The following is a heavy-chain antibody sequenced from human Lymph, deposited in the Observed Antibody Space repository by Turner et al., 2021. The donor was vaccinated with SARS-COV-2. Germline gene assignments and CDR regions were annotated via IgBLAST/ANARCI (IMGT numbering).Heavy chain of an antibody. CDR2: ISGSGGDT. V-gene: IGHV3-23*01. CDR1: GFPFSSYA. CDR3: AKGVRGAMIVVVIPYFDY. J-gene: IGHJ4*02. Sequence: EVQLFESGGGLVQPGGSLRLSCAASGFPFSSYAMSWVRQAPGKGLEGVSAISGSGGDTYYADSVKGRLTISRDNSKNTLYLQMNSLRAEDTAVYYCAKGVRGAMIVVVIPYFDYWGQGTLVTVSS. D-gene: IGHD3-22*01.